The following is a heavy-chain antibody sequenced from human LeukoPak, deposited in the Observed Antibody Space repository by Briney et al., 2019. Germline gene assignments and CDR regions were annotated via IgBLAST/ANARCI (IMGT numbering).Heavy chain of an antibody. Sequence: SETLSLTCTVSGYSISSGYYCGWIRQPPGKGLEWIGSIYHSGSTYYNPSLKSRVTISVGTSKDQFSLKLSSVTAADTAVYYCATGVVRGVPFLYWGQGTLVTVSS. CDR1: GYSISSGYY. V-gene: IGHV4-38-2*02. CDR2: IYHSGST. J-gene: IGHJ4*02. D-gene: IGHD3-10*01. CDR3: ATGVVRGVPFLY.